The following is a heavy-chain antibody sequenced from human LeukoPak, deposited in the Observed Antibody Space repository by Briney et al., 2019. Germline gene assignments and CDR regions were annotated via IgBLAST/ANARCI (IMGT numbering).Heavy chain of an antibody. CDR2: ISAYNGNT. D-gene: IGHD3-3*02. CDR1: GYTFTSYG. CDR3: ARDKSKLLAAPRPFDP. J-gene: IGHJ5*02. Sequence: GASVKVSCKASGYTFTSYGISWVRQAPGQGLEWMGWISAYNGNTNYAQKLQGRVTMTTDTSTSTAYMELRSLRSDDTAVYYCARDKSKLLAAPRPFDPWGREPWSPSPQ. V-gene: IGHV1-18*04.